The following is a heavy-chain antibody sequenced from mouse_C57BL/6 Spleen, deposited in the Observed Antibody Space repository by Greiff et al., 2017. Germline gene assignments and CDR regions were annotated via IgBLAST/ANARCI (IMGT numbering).Heavy chain of an antibody. J-gene: IGHJ3*01. CDR2: ISYSGST. V-gene: IGHV3-1*01. Sequence: EVQLVESGPGMVKPSQSLSLTCTVTGYSITSGYDWHWIRHFPGNKLEWMGYISYSGSTNYNPSLKSRISITHDTSKNHFFLKLNSVTTEDTATYYCARGDYEAWFAYWGQGTLVTVSA. D-gene: IGHD2-4*01. CDR3: ARGDYEAWFAY. CDR1: GYSITSGYD.